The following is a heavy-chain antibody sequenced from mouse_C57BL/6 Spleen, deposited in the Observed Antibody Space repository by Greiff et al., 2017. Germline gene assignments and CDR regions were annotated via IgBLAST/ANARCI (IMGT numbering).Heavy chain of an antibody. CDR3: ARRAMDY. V-gene: IGHV1-69*01. CDR1: GYTFTSYW. CDR2: IDPSDSYT. J-gene: IGHJ4*01. Sequence: QVQLQQPGAELVMPGASVKLSCKASGYTFTSYWMHWVKQRPGQGLEWIGEIDPSDSYTNYNQKFKGKSTLTVDKSSSTAYMQLSSLKSEDSAVYYCARRAMDYWGQGTSVTVSS.